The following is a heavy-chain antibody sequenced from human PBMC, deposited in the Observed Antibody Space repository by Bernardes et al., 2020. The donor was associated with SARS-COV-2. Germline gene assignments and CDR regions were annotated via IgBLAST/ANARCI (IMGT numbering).Heavy chain of an antibody. CDR3: ARGVDILSGYYYFDY. V-gene: IGHV4-61*02. CDR2: IYTSGSP. Sequence: SETLSLTCTVSGVSISSGSNYWSWLRQPAGKGLEWIGRIYTSGSPNYNPSLKSRVSLSLDTSKNQFHLRLTSVTAADPAVYYCARGVDILSGYYYFDYWSQGTLVTVSS. D-gene: IGHD3-9*01. J-gene: IGHJ4*02. CDR1: GVSISSGSNY.